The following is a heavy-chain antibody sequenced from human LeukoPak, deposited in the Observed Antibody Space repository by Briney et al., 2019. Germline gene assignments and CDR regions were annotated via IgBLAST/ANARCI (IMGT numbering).Heavy chain of an antibody. CDR3: AKSSGWFLDY. J-gene: IGHJ4*02. CDR1: GFTFSNYW. Sequence: GGSLRLSCAASGFTFSNYWMNWVRQAPGKGLEWLSYISSGSSTIYYADSVKGRFTISRDNAKNSLYLQMNSLRDEDTAVYYCAKSSGWFLDYWGQGALVTVSS. D-gene: IGHD6-19*01. CDR2: ISSGSSTI. V-gene: IGHV3-48*02.